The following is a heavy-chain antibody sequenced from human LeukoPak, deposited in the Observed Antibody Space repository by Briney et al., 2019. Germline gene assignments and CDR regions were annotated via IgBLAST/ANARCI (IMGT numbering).Heavy chain of an antibody. J-gene: IGHJ4*02. CDR3: ARERYCSSGSCPNSNRYFDS. CDR2: IHSDDNT. D-gene: IGHD2-15*01. CDR1: GFTLSDIY. Sequence: GGSLRLFCAASGFTLSDIYMSWVRQAPGKGLEWVSVIHSDDNTYYADSVKGRFTISRDNSKNTLHLQMNSLRVEDTAVYYCARERYCSSGSCPNSNRYFDSWGQGTLVTVSS. V-gene: IGHV3-66*02.